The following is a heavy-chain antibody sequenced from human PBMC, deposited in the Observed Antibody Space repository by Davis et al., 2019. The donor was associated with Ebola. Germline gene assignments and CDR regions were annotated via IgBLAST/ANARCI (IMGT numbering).Heavy chain of an antibody. V-gene: IGHV3-30-3*01. J-gene: IGHJ6*04. D-gene: IGHD2-2*02. Sequence: PGGSLRLSCAASGFTFNKYAIHWLRQAPGKGLEWVAVISYDGSKKYCADSMEGRFTTSRDNSKNTVYLHMNSLRPEDTAVYYCARDELKGGYSYTKRHDFYYAMDVWGKGTTVTVSS. CDR2: ISYDGSKK. CDR1: GFTFNKYA. CDR3: ARDELKGGYSYTKRHDFYYAMDV.